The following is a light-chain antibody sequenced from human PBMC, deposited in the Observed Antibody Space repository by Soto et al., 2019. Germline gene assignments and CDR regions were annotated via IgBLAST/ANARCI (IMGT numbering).Light chain of an antibody. J-gene: IGLJ1*01. CDR1: SSDVGGYNY. CDR3: YSYSNNIPFV. Sequence: QSVLTQPASVSGSPGQSITISCTGTSSDVGGYNYVSWVQQHPGKAPKLMIYEVSNRRSGVSNRFSGSRSGNTASLTISGLQSEVEAEYYCYSYSNNIPFVFGTGTKLTVL. V-gene: IGLV2-14*01. CDR2: EVS.